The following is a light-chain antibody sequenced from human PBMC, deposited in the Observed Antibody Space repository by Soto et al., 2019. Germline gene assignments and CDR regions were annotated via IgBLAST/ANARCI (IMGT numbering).Light chain of an antibody. CDR3: QQRSNWPG. Sequence: EIVLTQSPATLSLSPGERATLSCRASQSVSSYLAWYQQKPGQAPRLLIYDASNRATGIPARFSGGGSGKDFTLTISRLEAEDFAVYYCQQRSNWPGFGGGTKVEIK. CDR1: QSVSSY. J-gene: IGKJ4*02. V-gene: IGKV3-11*01. CDR2: DAS.